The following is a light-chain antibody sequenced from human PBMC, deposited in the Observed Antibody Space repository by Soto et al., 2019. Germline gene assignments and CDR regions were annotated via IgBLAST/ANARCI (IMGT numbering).Light chain of an antibody. CDR2: DVT. Sequence: QSVLTQPASVFESPGQSITISCTGSSSDVGGYKYVSWYQQHPGKAPKLLIYDVTNRPSGVSNRFSGSKSGYTASLTISGLQSEDEADYYCSSYTSFKTLVFGTGTKVTVL. J-gene: IGLJ1*01. V-gene: IGLV2-14*01. CDR1: SSDVGGYKY. CDR3: SSYTSFKTLV.